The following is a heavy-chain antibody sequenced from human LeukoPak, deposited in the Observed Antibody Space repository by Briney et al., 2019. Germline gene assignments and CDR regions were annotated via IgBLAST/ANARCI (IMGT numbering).Heavy chain of an antibody. CDR2: IYYSGST. CDR3: ARTEPSGTTSH. D-gene: IGHD1-1*01. V-gene: IGHV4-59*01. J-gene: IGHJ4*02. Sequence: SETLSLTCTGSGVSITNYYWSWIRQPPGKGLEWIGYIYYSGSTNYNPSLKSRVTLSVDTSRNQFSLSLRSMTAADTAVYYCARTEPSGTTSHWGQGTLVTVSS. CDR1: GVSITNYY.